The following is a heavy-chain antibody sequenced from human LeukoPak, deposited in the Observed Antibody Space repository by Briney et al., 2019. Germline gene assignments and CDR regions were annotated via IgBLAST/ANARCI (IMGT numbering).Heavy chain of an antibody. CDR1: GFTFSFYT. Sequence: GGFLRLSCPASGFTFSFYTMNWVRQPPGKGLEWVSSIGGRTTSISYAHSVEGRFTISRDNAKNSLFLQMNSLRAEDTAVYYCARARTVGGSWGYYYYYMDVWGKGTTVTVSS. V-gene: IGHV3-21*01. J-gene: IGHJ6*03. CDR3: ARARTVGGSWGYYYYYMDV. CDR2: IGGRTTSI. D-gene: IGHD3-16*01.